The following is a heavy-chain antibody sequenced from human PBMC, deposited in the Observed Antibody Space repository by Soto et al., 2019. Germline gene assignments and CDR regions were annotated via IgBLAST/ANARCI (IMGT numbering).Heavy chain of an antibody. CDR1: GYTFTSYG. CDR2: ISAYNGNT. J-gene: IGHJ4*02. V-gene: IGHV1-18*01. Sequence: QVQLVQSGAEVKKPGASVKVSCKASGYTFTSYGISWVRQAPGQGLEWMGWISAYNGNTNYAQKLQGRVTMTTDTSRSTGYMELRSLRSDDTAVYYCAGDRGTDVAAPRRDYWGQGTLVTVSS. CDR3: AGDRGTDVAAPRRDY. D-gene: IGHD6-13*01.